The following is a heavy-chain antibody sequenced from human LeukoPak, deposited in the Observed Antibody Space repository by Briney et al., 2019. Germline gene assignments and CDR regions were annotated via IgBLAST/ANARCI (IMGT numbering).Heavy chain of an antibody. CDR3: ARGEYSRFTKRFDP. CDR1: GFTFSSYS. Sequence: PGGSLRLSRAASGFTFSSYSMNWVRQAPGKGLEWVSSISSSSSYIYYADSVKGRFTISRDNAKNSLCLQMNSLRAEDTAVYYCARGEYSRFTKRFDPWGQGTLVTVSS. D-gene: IGHD6-6*01. CDR2: ISSSSSYI. J-gene: IGHJ5*02. V-gene: IGHV3-21*01.